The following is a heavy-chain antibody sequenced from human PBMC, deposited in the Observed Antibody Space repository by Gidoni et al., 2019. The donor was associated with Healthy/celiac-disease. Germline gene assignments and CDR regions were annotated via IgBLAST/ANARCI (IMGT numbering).Heavy chain of an antibody. CDR1: CFTVSSDA. J-gene: IGHJ3*02. V-gene: IGHV3-23*01. CDR2: ISGSGGST. D-gene: IGHD3-22*01. CDR3: AKDYYYDSSEGFLDAFDI. Sequence: EVQLLESGGGLVQPGGSLRLSCAASCFTVSSDAMSWVRQAPGKGLECVSAISGSGGSTYYADSVKGRFTISRDNSKNTLYLQMNSLRAEDTAVYYCAKDYYYDSSEGFLDAFDIWGQGTMVTVSS.